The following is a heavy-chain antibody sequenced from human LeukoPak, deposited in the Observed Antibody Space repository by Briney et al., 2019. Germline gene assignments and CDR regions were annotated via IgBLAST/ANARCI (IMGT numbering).Heavy chain of an antibody. J-gene: IGHJ5*02. Sequence: GGSLRLSCAASGFTFSSYSMNWVRQAPGKGLEWVSYISSSSSTIYYADSVKGRFTISRDNAKNSLYLQMNSLRDEDTGVYYCARDHGYSYGYFWLDPWGQGTLVTVSS. V-gene: IGHV3-48*02. CDR1: GFTFSSYS. CDR3: ARDHGYSYGYFWLDP. D-gene: IGHD5-18*01. CDR2: ISSSSSTI.